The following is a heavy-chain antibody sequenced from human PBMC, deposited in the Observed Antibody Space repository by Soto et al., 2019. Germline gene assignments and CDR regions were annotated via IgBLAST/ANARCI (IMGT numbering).Heavy chain of an antibody. D-gene: IGHD2-2*01. CDR1: GFTFDDYA. CDR2: ISWNSGSI. Sequence: EVQLVESGGGLVQPGRSLRLSCAASGFTFDDYAMHWVRQAPGKGLEWVSGISWNSGSIGYADSVKGRFTISRDNAKHSLYLQMNSLRAEDTALYYCAKTIYCSSTTCLDAFDIWGQGTMVSVSS. V-gene: IGHV3-9*01. CDR3: AKTIYCSSTTCLDAFDI. J-gene: IGHJ3*02.